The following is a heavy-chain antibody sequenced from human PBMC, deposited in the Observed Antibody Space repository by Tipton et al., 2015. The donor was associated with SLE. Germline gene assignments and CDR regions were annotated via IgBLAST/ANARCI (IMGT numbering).Heavy chain of an antibody. V-gene: IGHV4-59*01. CDR2: IYYSGST. Sequence: TLSLTCTVSGGSISSYYWSWIRQPPGKGLEWIGYIYYSGSTNYNPSLKSRVTISVDKSKNQFSLKLSSVTAADTAVYYCARDYEYYDSSGYYNYLDYWGQGTLVTVSS. J-gene: IGHJ4*02. CDR3: ARDYEYYDSSGYYNYLDY. CDR1: GGSISSYY. D-gene: IGHD3-22*01.